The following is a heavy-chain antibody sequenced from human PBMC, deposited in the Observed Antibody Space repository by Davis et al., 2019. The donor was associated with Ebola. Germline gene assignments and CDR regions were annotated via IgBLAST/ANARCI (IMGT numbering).Heavy chain of an antibody. CDR2: ISSSSSTI. CDR3: ARDYYDSSGYYQGDC. J-gene: IGHJ4*02. Sequence: GGSLRLSCAASGFTFSSYSMNWVRQAPGKGLEWVSYISSSSSTIYYADSVKGRFTISRDNAKNSLYLQMNSLRDEDTAVYYCARDYYDSSGYYQGDCWGQGTLVTVSS. V-gene: IGHV3-48*02. CDR1: GFTFSSYS. D-gene: IGHD3-22*01.